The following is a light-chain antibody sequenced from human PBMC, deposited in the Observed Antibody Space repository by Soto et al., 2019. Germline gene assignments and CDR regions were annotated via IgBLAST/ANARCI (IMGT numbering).Light chain of an antibody. CDR1: SSDVGGYNY. CDR2: EVS. CDR3: SSYTSSSTYV. Sequence: LAQPHSVSESPGKTVTISCTGTSSDVGGYNYVSWYQQHPGKAPKLMIYEVSNRPSGVSNRFSGSKSGNTASLTISGLQAEDEADYYCSSYTSSSTYVFGTGTKLTVL. V-gene: IGLV2-14*01. J-gene: IGLJ1*01.